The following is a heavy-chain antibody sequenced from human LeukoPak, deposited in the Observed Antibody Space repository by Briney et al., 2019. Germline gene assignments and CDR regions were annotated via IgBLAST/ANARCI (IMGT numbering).Heavy chain of an antibody. CDR2: IYYSGST. CDR3: ARGTTRDYYGMDV. V-gene: IGHV4-59*01. J-gene: IGHJ6*02. Sequence: NPSQSLSLTRTVSGGSISSYYWSWIRQPPGKGLEWIGYIYYSGSTNYNPSLKSRVTISVDTSKNQFSLKLSSVTAADTAVYYCARGTTRDYYGMDVRGQGTTVTVSS. D-gene: IGHD1-7*01. CDR1: GGSISSYY.